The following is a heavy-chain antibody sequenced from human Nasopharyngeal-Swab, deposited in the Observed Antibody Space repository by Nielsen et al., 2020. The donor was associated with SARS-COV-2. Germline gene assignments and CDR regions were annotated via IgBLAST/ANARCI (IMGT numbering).Heavy chain of an antibody. Sequence: VRQAPGKGLEWVGRIKSKTDGSTTDYAVPVKGRFTISRDDSKNTMFLQMDSLKTEDTAVYYCTGRDCSGTRCYAYTPSNSGAYHYYYMDVWGKGTTVTVSS. V-gene: IGHV3-15*01. CDR3: TGRDCSGTRCYAYTPSNSGAYHYYYMDV. CDR2: IKSKTDGSTT. D-gene: IGHD2-2*01. J-gene: IGHJ6*03.